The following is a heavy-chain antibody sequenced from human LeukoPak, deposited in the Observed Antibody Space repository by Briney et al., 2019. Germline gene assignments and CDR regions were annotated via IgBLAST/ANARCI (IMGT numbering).Heavy chain of an antibody. CDR2: IYPRDGGT. V-gene: IGHV1-46*01. Sequence: ASVKVSCKASGYTFTSNYIHWVRQAPGQGLEWMGMIYPRDGGTSYAQKFQGRVTVTRDTSTSTVHMELSGLRSEDTAVYYCARDTSNHGYFDYWGQGTLVTVSS. D-gene: IGHD1-14*01. J-gene: IGHJ4*02. CDR1: GYTFTSNY. CDR3: ARDTSNHGYFDY.